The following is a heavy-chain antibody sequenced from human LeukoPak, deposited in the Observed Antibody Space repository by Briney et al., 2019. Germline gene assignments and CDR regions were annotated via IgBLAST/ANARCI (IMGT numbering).Heavy chain of an antibody. Sequence: SETLSLTCTVSGGSVSRDSYYWSWIRQPPGKGLEWIGHIYYNENTNYNPSLKGRVIISADTSKNQFSLRLSTVTAADTAVYYCARETSYGDSHDYWGQGTLVTVSS. J-gene: IGHJ4*02. CDR3: ARETSYGDSHDY. V-gene: IGHV4-61*01. CDR1: GGSVSRDSYY. CDR2: IYYNENT. D-gene: IGHD4-17*01.